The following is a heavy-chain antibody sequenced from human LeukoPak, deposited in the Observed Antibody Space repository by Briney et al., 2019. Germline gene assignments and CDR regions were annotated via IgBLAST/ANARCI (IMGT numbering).Heavy chain of an antibody. V-gene: IGHV4-59*01. D-gene: IGHD4-23*01. CDR2: IYNSGGT. CDR1: GGSISSYY. Sequence: SETPSLTCTVSGGSISSYYWSWIRQPPGKGLEWIGNIYNSGGTNYNPSLKSRVTTSVDTSKNQFSLKLTSVTAADTAVYYCARYRGNSNGGFDPWGQGTLVTVSS. CDR3: ARYRGNSNGGFDP. J-gene: IGHJ5*02.